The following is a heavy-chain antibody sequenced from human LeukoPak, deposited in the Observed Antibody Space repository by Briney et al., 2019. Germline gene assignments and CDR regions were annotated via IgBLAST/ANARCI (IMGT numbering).Heavy chain of an antibody. CDR3: ASILYGYGLDV. Sequence: ASVKVSCKVSGYTPINLSMHWVRQAPGKGLEWMGSSDPHQTNYARNFQGRLTMTEDTSADTAYMELSSLRSEDTAVYYCASILYGYGLDVWGKGTTVTVSS. CDR1: GYTPINLS. J-gene: IGHJ6*04. D-gene: IGHD2/OR15-2a*01. CDR2: SDPHQT. V-gene: IGHV1-24*01.